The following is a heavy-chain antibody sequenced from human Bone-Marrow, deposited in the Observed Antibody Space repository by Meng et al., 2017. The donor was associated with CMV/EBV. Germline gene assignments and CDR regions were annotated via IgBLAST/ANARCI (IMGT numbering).Heavy chain of an antibody. J-gene: IGHJ4*02. D-gene: IGHD1-26*01. CDR3: AKGIKWGLPFDN. V-gene: IGHV3-23*01. CDR2: ISIGGGGT. CDR1: GFIFSSYA. Sequence: GESLKISCAASGFIFSSYAMSWVRQAPGKGLEWVSAISIGGGGTYYADSVKGRFTISRDNSKNTLYLQMNSLRAEDTAVYYCAKGIKWGLPFDNWGQGTLVTVSS.